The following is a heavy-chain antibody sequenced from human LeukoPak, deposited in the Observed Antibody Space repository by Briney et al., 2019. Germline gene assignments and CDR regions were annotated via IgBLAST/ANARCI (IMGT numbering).Heavy chain of an antibody. J-gene: IGHJ4*02. CDR1: GFTFSSHS. D-gene: IGHD3-22*01. CDR2: ISSSSSTI. Sequence: GGSLGLSCAASGFTFSSHSMNWVRQAPGKGLEWVSYISSSSSTIYYADSVKGRFTISRDNARNSLYLQMNSLRAEDTAVYYCARGAYYYEDWGQGTLVTVSS. V-gene: IGHV3-48*01. CDR3: ARGAYYYED.